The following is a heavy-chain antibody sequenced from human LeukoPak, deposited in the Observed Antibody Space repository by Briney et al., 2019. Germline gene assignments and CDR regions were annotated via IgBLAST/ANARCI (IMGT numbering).Heavy chain of an antibody. CDR3: ARAGSGSYWAPKPYAFDI. CDR1: GYSFTSYS. J-gene: IGHJ3*02. V-gene: IGHV7-4-1*02. D-gene: IGHD1-26*01. CDR2: INTNTGNP. Sequence: GASVKVSCKASGYSFTSYSIFWVRQAPGQRLEWMGWINTNTGNPTYAQGFTGRFVFSLDTSVSTAYLQISSLKAEDTAVYYCARAGSGSYWAPKPYAFDIWGQGTMVTVSS.